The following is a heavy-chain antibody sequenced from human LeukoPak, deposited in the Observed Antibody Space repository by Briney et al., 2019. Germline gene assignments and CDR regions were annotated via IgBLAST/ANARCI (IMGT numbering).Heavy chain of an antibody. CDR2: SSSSGSTI. V-gene: IGHV3-11*01. CDR3: ARGGYSYAYFPILDYYYGMDV. Sequence: GGSLRLSCAASGFTFSDYYMSWIRQAPGKGLEWVSYSSSSGSTIYYADSVKGRFTISRDNAKNSLYLQMNSLRAEDTAVYYCARGGYSYAYFPILDYYYGMDVWGQGTTVTVSS. D-gene: IGHD5-18*01. CDR1: GFTFSDYY. J-gene: IGHJ6*02.